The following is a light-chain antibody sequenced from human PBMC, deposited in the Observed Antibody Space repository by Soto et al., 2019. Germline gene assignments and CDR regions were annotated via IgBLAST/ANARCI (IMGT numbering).Light chain of an antibody. CDR3: QQYGSSVT. J-gene: IGKJ1*01. V-gene: IGKV3-20*01. CDR1: QSVDSSF. Sequence: EIVLTQSPGFLSLSPGERATLSCRASQSVDSSFFAWYQQKPGQAPRLLIYGASKRATGIPDRFSGSGSGTDFTLTISRMEHEDVAVYYCQQYGSSVTFGQGTKVEIK. CDR2: GAS.